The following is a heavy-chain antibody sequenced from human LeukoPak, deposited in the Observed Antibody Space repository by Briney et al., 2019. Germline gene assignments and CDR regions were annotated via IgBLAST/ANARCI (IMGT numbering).Heavy chain of an antibody. J-gene: IGHJ4*02. Sequence: PSQTLSLTCTVSGDSISRGDHYWSWIRQPPGKGLEWIGYIHYSGNTYSNPSLKSRLIISVDMSKNQFSLSLNSLTAADSAVYYCARAAAAKSSWYYFDYWGQGTLVTVSS. D-gene: IGHD2-2*01. CDR1: GDSISRGDHY. CDR2: IHYSGNT. CDR3: ARAAAAKSSWYYFDY. V-gene: IGHV4-30-4*01.